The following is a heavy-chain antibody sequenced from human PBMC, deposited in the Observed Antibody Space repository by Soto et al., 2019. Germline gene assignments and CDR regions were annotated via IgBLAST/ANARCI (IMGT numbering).Heavy chain of an antibody. Sequence: QVQLQESGAGLVMPSETLSLTCTVSGDSISDYYWSWIRQPPGKGLEWIGDVCYSGSTNYNPSLKSRVTILIEQSQNPLSLHPRSGTGAGTAGDLCAGGGKIVRGGDGSWDKGDPEFDPWGQGTPVPV. CDR3: AGGGKIVRGGDGSWDKGDPEFDP. V-gene: IGHV4-59*03. CDR1: GDSISDYY. D-gene: IGHD6-13*01. CDR2: VCYSGST. J-gene: IGHJ5*02.